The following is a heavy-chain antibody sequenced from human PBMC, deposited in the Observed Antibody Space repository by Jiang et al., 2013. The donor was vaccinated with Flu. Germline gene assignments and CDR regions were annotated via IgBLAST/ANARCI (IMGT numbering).Heavy chain of an antibody. CDR1: GGSISSSSYY. V-gene: IGHV4-39*01. Sequence: GSGLVKPSETLSLTCTVSGGSISSSSYYWGWIRQPPGKGLEWIGSIYYSGSTYYNPSLKSRVTISVDTSKNQFSLKLSSVTAADTAVYYCARHRARSVVIIPYYFDYWGQGTLVTVSS. D-gene: IGHD3-3*01. CDR3: ARHRARSVVIIPYYFDY. J-gene: IGHJ4*02. CDR2: IYYSGST.